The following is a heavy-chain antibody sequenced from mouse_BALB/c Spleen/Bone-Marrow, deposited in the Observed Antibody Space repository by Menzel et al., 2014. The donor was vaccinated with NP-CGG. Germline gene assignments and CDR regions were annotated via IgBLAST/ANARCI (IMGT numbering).Heavy chain of an antibody. V-gene: IGHV1S81*02. Sequence: GAELVKPGASVKLSCKASGYTFTSYYMYWVKQRPGQGLEWIGGINPSNGGTNFNEKFKSKATLTVDKSSSTAYMQLSSLTSEDSAVYYCTRGDDYDEEFAYWGQGTLVTVSA. J-gene: IGHJ3*01. D-gene: IGHD2-4*01. CDR3: TRGDDYDEEFAY. CDR1: GYTFTSYY. CDR2: INPSNGGT.